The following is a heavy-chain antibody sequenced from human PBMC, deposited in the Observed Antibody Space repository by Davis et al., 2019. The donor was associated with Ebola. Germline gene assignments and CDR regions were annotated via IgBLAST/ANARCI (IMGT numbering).Heavy chain of an antibody. Sequence: AASVKVSCKVSGYTLTDLSMHWVRQAPGKGLEWMGGFDPEDGETIYAQKFQGRVTMTEDTSTDTAYMELSSLRSEDTAVYYCATSGFNDYVWGSYRLEYYFDYWGQGTLVTVSS. CDR1: GYTLTDLS. D-gene: IGHD3-16*02. V-gene: IGHV1-24*01. CDR2: FDPEDGET. CDR3: ATSGFNDYVWGSYRLEYYFDY. J-gene: IGHJ4*02.